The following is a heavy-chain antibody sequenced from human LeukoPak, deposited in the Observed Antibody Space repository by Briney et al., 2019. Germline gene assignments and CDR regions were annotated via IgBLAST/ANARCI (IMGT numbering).Heavy chain of an antibody. CDR3: ARGFTIFGVVNDGFDI. Sequence: GGSLRLSCAASGFTFSSYWMNWVRQAPGKGLVWVSRIDTDGSSTTYADSVKGRFTISRDNAKNTLYLQMNSLRAEDTVVYYCARGFTIFGVVNDGFDIWGQGTKVTVSS. CDR2: IDTDGSST. J-gene: IGHJ3*02. V-gene: IGHV3-74*01. CDR1: GFTFSSYW. D-gene: IGHD3-3*01.